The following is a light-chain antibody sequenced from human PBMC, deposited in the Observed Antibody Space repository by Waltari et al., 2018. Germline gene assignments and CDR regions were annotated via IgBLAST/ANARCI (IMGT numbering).Light chain of an antibody. Sequence: QSALTQPASVSGSPGQSITISCTGTSSAVGGYNYVSCYQQHPGKAPNLMIYDVIKRPSGVSKRFSASKSGNTASLTISGLQAEDEADYYCCSYAGSSTVVFGGGTKLTVL. J-gene: IGLJ2*01. CDR1: SSAVGGYNY. CDR3: CSYAGSSTVV. CDR2: DVI. V-gene: IGLV2-23*02.